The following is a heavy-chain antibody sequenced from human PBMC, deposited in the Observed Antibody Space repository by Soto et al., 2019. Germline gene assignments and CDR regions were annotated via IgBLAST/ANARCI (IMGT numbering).Heavy chain of an antibody. V-gene: IGHV4-59*08. Sequence: SETLSLTCTVSGGSISSYYWSWIRQPPGKGLEWIGYIYYSGSTNYNPSLKSRVTISVDTSKNQFSLKLSSVTAADTAVYYCARRRSAYSSSSNWFDPWGQGTLVTVSS. D-gene: IGHD6-6*01. J-gene: IGHJ5*02. CDR3: ARRRSAYSSSSNWFDP. CDR1: GGSISSYY. CDR2: IYYSGST.